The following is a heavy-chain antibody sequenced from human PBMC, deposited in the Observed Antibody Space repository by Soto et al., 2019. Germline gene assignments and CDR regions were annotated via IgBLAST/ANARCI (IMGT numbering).Heavy chain of an antibody. Sequence: PGGSLRISCAASVLTVSVKKYVAWVRQAPGKGLEWVSALYDVDGSFYADSVKGRFTTSSDSSKTTVYLQMNGLRPDDTAVYYCATWHEREHAYDVWGQGTTVTVSS. CDR3: ATWHEREHAYDV. CDR1: VLTVSVKKY. CDR2: LYDVDGS. D-gene: IGHD1-1*01. V-gene: IGHV3-53*01. J-gene: IGHJ3*01.